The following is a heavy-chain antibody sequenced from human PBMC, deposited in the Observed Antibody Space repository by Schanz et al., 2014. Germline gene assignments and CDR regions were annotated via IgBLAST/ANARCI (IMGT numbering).Heavy chain of an antibody. CDR1: GYTFTSYG. CDR3: VRVPSRDVSFDL. D-gene: IGHD3-16*01. V-gene: IGHV1-18*01. CDR2: IRPDNGHT. Sequence: QVQLVQSGAEVKKPGASVKVSCKASGYTFTSYGLSWVRQAPGQGLEWLGWIRPDNGHTTYSQKVLDRVIFTTDASANTAYMELRSLRSDDTAHYYCVRVPSRDVSFDLWGRGTLVTVSS. J-gene: IGHJ2*01.